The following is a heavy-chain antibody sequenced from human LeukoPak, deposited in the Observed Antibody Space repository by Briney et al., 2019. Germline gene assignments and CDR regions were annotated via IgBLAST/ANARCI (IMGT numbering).Heavy chain of an antibody. J-gene: IGHJ5*02. Sequence: ASVKVSCKASGYTFTGYCMHWVRQAPGQGLEWMGWINPNSGGTNYAQKFQGRVTMTRDTSISTAYMELSRLRSDDTAVYYCARDPSTAMADPGYWFDPWGQGTLVTVSS. CDR3: ARDPSTAMADPGYWFDP. D-gene: IGHD5-18*01. CDR2: INPNSGGT. CDR1: GYTFTGYC. V-gene: IGHV1-2*02.